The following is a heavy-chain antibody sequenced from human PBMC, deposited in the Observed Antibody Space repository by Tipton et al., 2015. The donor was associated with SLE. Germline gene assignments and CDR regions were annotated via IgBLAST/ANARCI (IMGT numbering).Heavy chain of an antibody. J-gene: IGHJ5*02. D-gene: IGHD1-26*01. CDR1: DYPANSDYY. CDR2: VYHSGTS. CDR3: ARVSGVSLVDP. Sequence: GLVKPSETLSLTCDVSDYPANSDYYWGWIRQPPRKGLEWIGAVYHSGTSFYNPSLRSRVTISMDTSKNQFSLKLSSVTAADTAVYYCARVSGVSLVDPWGQGTLVTVSS. V-gene: IGHV4-38-2*01.